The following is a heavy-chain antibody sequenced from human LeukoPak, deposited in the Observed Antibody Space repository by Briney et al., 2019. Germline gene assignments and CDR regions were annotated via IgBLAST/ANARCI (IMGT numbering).Heavy chain of an antibody. J-gene: IGHJ4*02. V-gene: IGHV3-48*01. D-gene: IGHD6-19*01. Sequence: GRSLRLSCAASGFTFSSYSMNWVRQAPGKGLEWVSYISSSSTIYYADSVKGRFTISRDNAKNSLYLQMNSLRAEDTAVYYCAREADQGYFDYWGQGTLVTVSS. CDR1: GFTFSSYS. CDR3: AREADQGYFDY. CDR2: ISSSSTI.